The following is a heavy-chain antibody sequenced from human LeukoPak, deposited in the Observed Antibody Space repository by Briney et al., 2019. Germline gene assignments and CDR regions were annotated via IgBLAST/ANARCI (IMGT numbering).Heavy chain of an antibody. CDR3: ARDGPYYDYVWGSYLWEH. CDR1: GYTFTGCY. D-gene: IGHD3-16*02. V-gene: IGHV1-2*02. Sequence: GASVKVSCKASGYTFTGCYIHWVRQAPGQGLECMGWINPNSGGTGYAQKFQGRVTMTTDTSTSTAYMELRSLRSDDTAVYYCARDGPYYDYVWGSYLWEHWGQGTLVTVSS. J-gene: IGHJ1*01. CDR2: INPNSGGT.